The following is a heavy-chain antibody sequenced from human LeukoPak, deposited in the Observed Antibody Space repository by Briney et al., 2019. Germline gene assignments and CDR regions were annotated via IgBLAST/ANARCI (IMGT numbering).Heavy chain of an antibody. D-gene: IGHD3-3*01. J-gene: IGHJ5*02. CDR1: GFTFSSYW. CDR2: IKQDGSEK. CDR3: ASTLFWSGETNWFDP. V-gene: IGHV3-7*01. Sequence: PGGSLRLSCAASGFTFSSYWMSWVRQAPGKGLEWVANIKQDGSEKYYVDSVKGRFTISRDNAKNSLYLQMNSLRAEDTAVYYCASTLFWSGETNWFDPWGQGTLVTVSS.